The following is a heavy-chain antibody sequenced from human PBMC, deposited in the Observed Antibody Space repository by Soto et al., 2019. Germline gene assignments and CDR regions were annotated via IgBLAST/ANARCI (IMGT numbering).Heavy chain of an antibody. CDR1: GYTLTELS. J-gene: IGHJ6*01. CDR2: FDPEDGET. D-gene: IGHD6-6*01. Sequence: ASVEVSCKVSGYTLTELSMHWVRQAPGKGLEWMGGFDPEDGETIYAQKFQGRVTMTEDTSTDTAYMELSSLRSEDTAVYYCATDSEQLVRTYYYYYGMDVWGQGTTITFSS. V-gene: IGHV1-24*01. CDR3: ATDSEQLVRTYYYYYGMDV.